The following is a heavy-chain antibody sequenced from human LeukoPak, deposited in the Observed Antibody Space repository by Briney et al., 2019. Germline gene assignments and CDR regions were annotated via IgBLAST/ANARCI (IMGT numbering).Heavy chain of an antibody. Sequence: GGSLRLSCAASGFTFSSYVMHWVRQAPGKGLEWVGNIKQDGSEKRYADSVRGRFSISRDNAQTSLYLQMNSLRAEDTAVYYCARASDPWLQLTWGQGTLVTVSS. V-gene: IGHV3-7*05. CDR3: ARASDPWLQLT. CDR1: GFTFSSYV. J-gene: IGHJ5*02. D-gene: IGHD5-24*01. CDR2: IKQDGSEK.